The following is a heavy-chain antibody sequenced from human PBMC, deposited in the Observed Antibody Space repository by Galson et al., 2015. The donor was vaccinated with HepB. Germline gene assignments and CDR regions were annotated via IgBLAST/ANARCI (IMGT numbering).Heavy chain of an antibody. Sequence: SVKVSCKASGGTFSRKTISWVRQAPGQGLEWMGGIIPIFASANYAQKFQGRVTITADGSTRTTYMELSSLRSEDTAVYYCARQYDASGYYAYWGQGTLVTVSS. J-gene: IGHJ4*02. D-gene: IGHD3-22*01. V-gene: IGHV1-69*13. CDR3: ARQYDASGYYAY. CDR1: GGTFSRKT. CDR2: IIPIFASA.